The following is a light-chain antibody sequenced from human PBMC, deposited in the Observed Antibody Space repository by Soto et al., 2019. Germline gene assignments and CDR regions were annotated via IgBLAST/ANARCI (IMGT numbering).Light chain of an antibody. J-gene: IGKJ1*01. V-gene: IGKV3-15*01. CDR3: QQYNNWGT. CDR2: GAS. CDR1: QSVSSN. Sequence: EIVMTQSPATLSVSPGERATLSCRASQSVSSNLAWYQQKPGQAPRLLIYGASTRATGIPARFSGSGSGTEFTLTISSLQSEDFAVYYCQQYNNWGTFGQGTKVXIK.